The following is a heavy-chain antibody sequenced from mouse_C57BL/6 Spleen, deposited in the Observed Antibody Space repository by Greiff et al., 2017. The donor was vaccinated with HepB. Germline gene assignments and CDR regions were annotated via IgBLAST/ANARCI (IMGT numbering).Heavy chain of an antibody. D-gene: IGHD2-1*01. CDR1: GFTFSSYA. CDR2: ISDGGSYT. V-gene: IGHV5-4*03. CDR3: ARGYYGNDWYFDV. Sequence: EVKLMESGGGLVKPGGSLKLSCAASGFTFSSYAMSWVRQTPEKRLEWVATISDGGSYTYYPDNVKGRFTISRDNAKNNLYLQMSHLKSEDTAMYYCARGYYGNDWYFDVWGTGTTVTVSS. J-gene: IGHJ1*03.